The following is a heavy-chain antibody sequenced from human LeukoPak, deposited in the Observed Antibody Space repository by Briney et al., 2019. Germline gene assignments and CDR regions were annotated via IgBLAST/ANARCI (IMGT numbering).Heavy chain of an antibody. V-gene: IGHV4-59*01. D-gene: IGHD2-15*01. CDR3: ARQPSATASFDY. J-gene: IGHJ4*02. CDR1: GGSINNYY. CDR2: IYYNGNT. Sequence: SETLSLTCTVSGGSINNYYWSWIRQPPGKGLEWIGYIYYNGNTNYNPSLKSRVTISVDTSKNHFSLNLNSVTAADTAVYYCARQPSATASFDYWGQGTLVTVSS.